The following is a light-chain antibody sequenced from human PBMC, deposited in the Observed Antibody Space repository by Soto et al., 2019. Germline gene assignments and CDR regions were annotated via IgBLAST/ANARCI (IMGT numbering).Light chain of an antibody. CDR3: QQGHNWPLT. CDR2: SAS. CDR1: QSISTE. J-gene: IGKJ2*01. Sequence: EIAMTQSPATLSVSPGERATLSCRASQSISTELAWHQQIPGQPPSLLISSASTRATGVPARFTGSGSGSEFTLTISGLQSEDFAIYYCQQGHNWPLTFGQGTRLEI. V-gene: IGKV3-15*01.